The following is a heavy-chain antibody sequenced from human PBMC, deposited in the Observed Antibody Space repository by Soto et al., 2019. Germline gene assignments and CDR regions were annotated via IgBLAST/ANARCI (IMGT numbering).Heavy chain of an antibody. CDR2: IIPIFGTA. CDR1: GGTFSSYA. D-gene: IGHD3-22*01. J-gene: IGHJ4*02. Sequence: ASVKVSCKASGGTFSSYAISWVRQAPGQGLEWMGGIIPIFGTANYAQKFQGRVTITADESTSTAYMELSSLRSEDTAVYYCAREEGYYDTQMKNWGQGTLVTVSS. V-gene: IGHV1-69*13. CDR3: AREEGYYDTQMKN.